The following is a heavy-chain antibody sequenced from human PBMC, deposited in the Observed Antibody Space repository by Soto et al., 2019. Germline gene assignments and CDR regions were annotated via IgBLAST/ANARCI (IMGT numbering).Heavy chain of an antibody. Sequence: EVQLLESGGGLVQPGGSLRLSCAASGFTFSSYAMSWVRQAPGKGLEWVSAISGSGGSTYYADSVKGRFTISRDNSKNTRYLQRNSLRAEDTAVYYCAKVAPGRVAVATGALDYWGQGTLVTVSS. CDR2: ISGSGGST. V-gene: IGHV3-23*01. D-gene: IGHD6-19*01. CDR1: GFTFSSYA. CDR3: AKVAPGRVAVATGALDY. J-gene: IGHJ4*02.